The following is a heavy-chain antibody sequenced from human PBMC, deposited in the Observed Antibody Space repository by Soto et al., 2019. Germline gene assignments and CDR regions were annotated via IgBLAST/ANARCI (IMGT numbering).Heavy chain of an antibody. CDR3: ASHFTGVLVLGASPPGGDNYGWDV. J-gene: IGHJ6*02. CDR1: GGTFSRYT. V-gene: IGHV1-69*02. Sequence: QVQLVQSGAEVKKPGSSVKVSCEASGGTFSRYTFTWVRQAPGQGLEWMGRIIPILDIPNYAQNFQGRVTITADKSTSTAYMELSSLTSDDTAVYYCASHFTGVLVLGASPPGGDNYGWDVWGQGTTVTVSS. D-gene: IGHD2-15*01. CDR2: IIPILDIP.